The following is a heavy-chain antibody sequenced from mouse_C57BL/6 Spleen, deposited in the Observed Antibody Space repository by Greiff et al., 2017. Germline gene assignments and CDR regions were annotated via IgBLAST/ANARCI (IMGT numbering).Heavy chain of an antibody. CDR2: IDPSDSET. V-gene: IGHV1-52*01. CDR3: ARLRYGNYYAMDY. Sequence: QQSCKASGYTFTSYWMHWVKQRPIQGLEWIGNIDPSDSETHYNQKFKDKATLTVDKSSSTAYMQLSSLTSEDSAVYYCARLRYGNYYAMDYWGQGTSVTVSS. D-gene: IGHD2-10*02. CDR1: GYTFTSYW. J-gene: IGHJ4*01.